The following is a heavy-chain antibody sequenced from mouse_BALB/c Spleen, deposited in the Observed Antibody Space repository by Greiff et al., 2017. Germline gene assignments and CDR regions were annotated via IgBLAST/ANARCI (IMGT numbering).Heavy chain of an antibody. D-gene: IGHD1-1*01. V-gene: IGHV5-17*02. J-gene: IGHJ2*01. Sequence: EVKVVESGGGLVQPGGSRKLSCAASGFTFSSFGMHWVRQAPEKGLEWVAYISSGSSTIYYADTVKGRFTISRDNPKNTLFLQMTSLRSEDTAMYYCARRRENYYGSSSFDYWGQGTTLTVSS. CDR3: ARRRENYYGSSSFDY. CDR2: ISSGSSTI. CDR1: GFTFSSFG.